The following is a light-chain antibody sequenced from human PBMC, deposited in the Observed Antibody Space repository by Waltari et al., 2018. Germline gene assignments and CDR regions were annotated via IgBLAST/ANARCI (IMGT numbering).Light chain of an antibody. CDR3: CSFAGSYTFVV. V-gene: IGLV2-11*01. J-gene: IGLJ2*01. CDR1: SSDVGGYNY. Sequence: QSALPQPRSVSGSPGQSVTISCTGTSSDVGGYNYVSWYQHHPGKAPKLMIYDVSNRPSGVPDRFSGAKSGNTASLTISGLQAEDEADYYCCSFAGSYTFVVFGGGTKLTVL. CDR2: DVS.